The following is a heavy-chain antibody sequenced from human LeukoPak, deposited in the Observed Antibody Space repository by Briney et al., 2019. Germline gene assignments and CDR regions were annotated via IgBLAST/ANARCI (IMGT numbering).Heavy chain of an antibody. CDR1: GVSISSYY. Sequence: SETLSLTCTVSGVSISSYYWSWIRQPPGKGLEWIGYISYSGSTDYNPSLKSRVTISVDTSKNQFSLKLRSVTAADTAVYYCARHGSDYSFDYWGQGTLVTVSS. CDR2: ISYSGST. D-gene: IGHD3-22*01. V-gene: IGHV4-59*08. CDR3: ARHGSDYSFDY. J-gene: IGHJ4*02.